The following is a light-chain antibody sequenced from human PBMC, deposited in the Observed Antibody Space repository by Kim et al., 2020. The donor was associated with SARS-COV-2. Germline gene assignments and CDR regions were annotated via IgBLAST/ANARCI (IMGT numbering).Light chain of an antibody. CDR2: GNS. J-gene: IGLJ1*01. CDR3: QSYDSSLYV. V-gene: IGLV1-40*01. CDR1: SSNIGAGYD. Sequence: QSVLTQPPSVSGVPGQRVTISCTGSSSNIGAGYDVHWYQQLPGTAPKLLIYGNSNRPSGVPDRFSGSKSRTSASLAITGLQAEDEADYYCQSYDSSLYVFGTGTKVTVL.